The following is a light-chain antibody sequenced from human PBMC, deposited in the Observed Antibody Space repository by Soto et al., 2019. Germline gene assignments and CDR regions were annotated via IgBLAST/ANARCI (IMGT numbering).Light chain of an antibody. CDR3: CSYAGSYSYV. CDR2: DVT. J-gene: IGLJ1*01. Sequence: QSALTQPRSVSGSPGQSITISCTGTSSDVGGYNYVSWYQQHPGKAPKLMIYDVTKRPSGVPDRFSGSKSGNTASLTISGLQAEDEADCCCCSYAGSYSYVFGNGTKVTVL. CDR1: SSDVGGYNY. V-gene: IGLV2-11*01.